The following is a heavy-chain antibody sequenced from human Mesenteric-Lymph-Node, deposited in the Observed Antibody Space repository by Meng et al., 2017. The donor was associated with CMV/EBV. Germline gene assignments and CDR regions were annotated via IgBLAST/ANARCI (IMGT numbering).Heavy chain of an antibody. CDR2: ISTSGGRT. V-gene: IGHV3-23*01. CDR1: GFTFNSYW. Sequence: GESLKISCAASGFTFNSYWIHWVRQAPGKGLEWVSSISTSGGRTYYSDSVKGRFTISRDNSKNTLYLQMNSLRAEDTAVYYCGKDRDAGEAADWFDPGGQGTLVTVSS. CDR3: GKDRDAGEAADWFDP. D-gene: IGHD6-13*01. J-gene: IGHJ5*02.